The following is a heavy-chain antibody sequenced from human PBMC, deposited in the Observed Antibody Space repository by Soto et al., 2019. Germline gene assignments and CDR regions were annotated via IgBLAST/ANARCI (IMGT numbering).Heavy chain of an antibody. J-gene: IGHJ6*03. Sequence: GGSLRLSCAASGFTVSSNYMSWVRQAPGKGLEWVSVIYSGGSTYYADSVKGRFTISRDNSKNTLYLQMNSLRAEDTAVYYCARGGADYGDYYYYYMDVWGKGTTVTVSS. D-gene: IGHD4-17*01. CDR1: GFTVSSNY. CDR2: IYSGGST. V-gene: IGHV3-66*01. CDR3: ARGGADYGDYYYYYMDV.